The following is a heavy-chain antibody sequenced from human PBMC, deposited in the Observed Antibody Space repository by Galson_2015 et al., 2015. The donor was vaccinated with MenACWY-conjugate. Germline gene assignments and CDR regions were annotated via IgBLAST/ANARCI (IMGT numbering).Heavy chain of an antibody. CDR3: AKDGYMGV. V-gene: IGHV3-23*01. J-gene: IGHJ6*03. CDR1: GFTFRHYA. Sequence: SLRLSCAASGFTFRHYAMRWVRQAPGTGLEWVAIISDSGAATHYIDSVKGRFTISRDKSKNTLYLQMSRLRAEDTALYYCAKDGYMGVWGKGTTVSVSS. CDR2: ISDSGAAT.